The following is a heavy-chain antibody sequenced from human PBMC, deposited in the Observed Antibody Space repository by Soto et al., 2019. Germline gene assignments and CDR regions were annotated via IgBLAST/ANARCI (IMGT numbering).Heavy chain of an antibody. CDR2: IIPILGIA. Sequence: SVKVSCKASGGTFSSYTISWVRQAPGQGLEWMGRIIPILGIANYAQKFQGRVTITADKSTSTAYMELSSLRSEDTAVYYCARDSIAADIVVVVAATPNAFDIWGQGTMVTVSS. V-gene: IGHV1-69*04. J-gene: IGHJ3*02. D-gene: IGHD2-15*01. CDR1: GGTFSSYT. CDR3: ARDSIAADIVVVVAATPNAFDI.